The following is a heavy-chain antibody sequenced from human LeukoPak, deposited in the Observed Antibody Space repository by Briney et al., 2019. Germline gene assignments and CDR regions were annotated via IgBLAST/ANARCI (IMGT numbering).Heavy chain of an antibody. CDR3: AGGDIAAAGTFDY. J-gene: IGHJ4*02. V-gene: IGHV4-59*01. D-gene: IGHD6-13*01. CDR2: IYYSGST. Sequence: LETLSLTCTVSGGSISSYYWSWIRQPPGKGLEWIGYIYYSGSTNYNPSLKSRVTISVDTSKNQFSLKLSSVTAADTAVYYCAGGDIAAAGTFDYWGQGTLVTVSS. CDR1: GGSISSYY.